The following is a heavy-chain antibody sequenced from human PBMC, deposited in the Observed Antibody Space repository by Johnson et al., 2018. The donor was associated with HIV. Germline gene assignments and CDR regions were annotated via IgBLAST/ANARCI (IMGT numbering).Heavy chain of an antibody. CDR1: GFTVSSNY. CDR3: ARGGGCGGDCYSGYDAFDI. CDR2: IYSGGNT. D-gene: IGHD2-21*01. V-gene: IGHV3-53*01. Sequence: VQLMESGGGLIQPGGSLRLSCAASGFTVSSNYMNWVRQAPGKGLEWVSVIYSGGNTYYADSVKGRFTISRDNSKNTLYLQMNSLRAEDTAVYYCARGGGCGGDCYSGYDAFDIWGQGTMVTVSS. J-gene: IGHJ3*02.